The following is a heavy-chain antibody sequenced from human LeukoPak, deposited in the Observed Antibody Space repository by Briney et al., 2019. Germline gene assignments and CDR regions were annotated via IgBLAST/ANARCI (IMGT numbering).Heavy chain of an antibody. Sequence: GGSLRLSCAASGFTFDDYAMHWVRQAPGKGMDWVSGISWNSGSIGYADSVKVRFIISRDYAKNSLYLEMNSLRAEDTALYYCAKDHGGNLDWYFDLWGRGTLVTVSS. V-gene: IGHV3-9*01. CDR1: GFTFDDYA. CDR2: ISWNSGSI. CDR3: AKDHGGNLDWYFDL. J-gene: IGHJ2*01. D-gene: IGHD4-23*01.